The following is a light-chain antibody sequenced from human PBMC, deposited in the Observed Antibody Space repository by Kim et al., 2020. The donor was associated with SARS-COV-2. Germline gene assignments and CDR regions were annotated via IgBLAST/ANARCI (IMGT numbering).Light chain of an antibody. CDR1: NIGSKS. CDR2: YDS. V-gene: IGLV3-21*04. CDR3: QVWDSSSDHRV. Sequence: APGKTASITWGGNNIGSKSVHWYQQKPGQAPVLVIYYDSDRPSGIPERFSGSNSGNTATLTISRVEAGDEADYYCQVWDSSSDHRVFGGGTQLTVL. J-gene: IGLJ3*02.